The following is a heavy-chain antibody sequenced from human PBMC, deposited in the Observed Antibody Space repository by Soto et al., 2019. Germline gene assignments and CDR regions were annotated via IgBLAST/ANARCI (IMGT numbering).Heavy chain of an antibody. CDR3: ARALGVYCGGDCALDY. Sequence: QVQLVESGGGVVQPGRSLRLSCAASGFTFSSYGMHWVRQAPGKGLEGVAVIWYDGSNKYYADSVKGRFTISRDNSKNTLYQQMNSLRAEDTAVYYCARALGVYCGGDCALDYWGQGTLVTVSS. CDR2: IWYDGSNK. V-gene: IGHV3-33*01. D-gene: IGHD2-21*02. CDR1: GFTFSSYG. J-gene: IGHJ4*02.